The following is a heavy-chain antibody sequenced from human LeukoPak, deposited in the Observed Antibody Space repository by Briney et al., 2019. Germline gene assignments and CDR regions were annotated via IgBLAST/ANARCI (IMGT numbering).Heavy chain of an antibody. J-gene: IGHJ1*01. CDR3: AKDDDWGRYKH. CDR1: GFSFSSHG. Sequence: PGGSLRLSCAASGFSFSSHGMNWVRQAPGKGLEWVSGISPRGDITYYTDSVRGRFTISRDNFKNTLSLQVNSLRAEDTAMYYCAKDDDWGRYKHWGQGTLVTVSS. CDR2: ISPRGDIT. V-gene: IGHV3-23*01. D-gene: IGHD3-16*01.